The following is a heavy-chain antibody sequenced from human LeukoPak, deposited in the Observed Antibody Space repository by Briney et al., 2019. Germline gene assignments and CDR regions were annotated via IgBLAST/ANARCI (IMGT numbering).Heavy chain of an antibody. V-gene: IGHV4-59*12. D-gene: IGHD6-13*01. CDR3: ARVYSSSWCFDY. CDR2: IYYSGST. J-gene: IGHJ4*02. CDR1: GGSISSYY. Sequence: SETLSLTCTVSGGSISSYYWSWIRQPPGKGLEWIGYIYYSGSTNYNPSLKSRVTMSVDTSKNQFSLKLSSVTAADTAVYYCARVYSSSWCFDYWGQGTLVTVSS.